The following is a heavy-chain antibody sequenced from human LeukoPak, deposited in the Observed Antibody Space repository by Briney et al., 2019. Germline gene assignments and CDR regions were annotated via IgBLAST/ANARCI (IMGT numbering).Heavy chain of an antibody. J-gene: IGHJ4*02. CDR1: GYTFTGYY. CDR2: INPNSGGT. D-gene: IGHD3-22*01. V-gene: IGHV1-2*02. CDR3: ARFYDSSGYYAGLRGYYFDY. Sequence: GASVKVSCKASGYTFTGYYMHGVRQAAGQGLEWMGWINPNSGGTNYAQKFQGRVTMTRDTSISKAYMELSRLRSDDTAVYYCARFYDSSGYYAGLRGYYFDYWGQGTLVTVSS.